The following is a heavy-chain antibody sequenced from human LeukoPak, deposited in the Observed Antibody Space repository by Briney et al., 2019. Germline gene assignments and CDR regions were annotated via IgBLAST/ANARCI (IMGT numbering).Heavy chain of an antibody. D-gene: IGHD6-19*01. Sequence: GGSLRLSCAASGFSFSTYEMHWVRQTPGKGLEWASDISSSGSTVYYADSVKGRFTTSRDNAKNFLYLQMHSLRAEDTGVYYCSLLAVASPQDYWGQGTLVTVSS. V-gene: IGHV3-48*03. CDR3: SLLAVASPQDY. CDR2: ISSSGSTV. J-gene: IGHJ4*02. CDR1: GFSFSTYE.